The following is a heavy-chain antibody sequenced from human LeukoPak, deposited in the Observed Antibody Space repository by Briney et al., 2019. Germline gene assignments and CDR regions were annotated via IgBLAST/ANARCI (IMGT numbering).Heavy chain of an antibody. CDR2: INHSGST. CDR1: GGSFSGYY. Sequence: PSETLSLTCAVYGGSFSGYYWSWIRQPPGKGLEWIGEINHSGSTNYNPSLKSRVTISVDTSKNQFSLKLTSVTAADTAVYYCARVGYYYDSSGYYEYYFDYWGQGTLVTVSS. D-gene: IGHD3-22*01. J-gene: IGHJ4*02. V-gene: IGHV4-34*01. CDR3: ARVGYYYDSSGYYEYYFDY.